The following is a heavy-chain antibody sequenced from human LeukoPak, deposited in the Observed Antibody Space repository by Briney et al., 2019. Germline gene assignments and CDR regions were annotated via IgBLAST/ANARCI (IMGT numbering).Heavy chain of an antibody. J-gene: IGHJ6*03. CDR2: ISSSGSTI. V-gene: IGHV3-48*04. CDR3: AREGSSATWFVDYYYYMDV. Sequence: GGSLRLSCAASGFTFSSYWMSRVRQAPGKGLEWVSYISSSGSTIYYADSVKGRFTISRDNAKNSLYLQMNSLRAEDTAVYYCAREGSSATWFVDYYYYMDVWGKGTTVTVSS. CDR1: GFTFSSYW. D-gene: IGHD3-10*01.